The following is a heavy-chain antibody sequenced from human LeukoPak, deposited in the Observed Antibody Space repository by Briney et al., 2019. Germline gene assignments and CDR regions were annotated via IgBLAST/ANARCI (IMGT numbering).Heavy chain of an antibody. Sequence: PGGSLRLSCAASGFTFSSYGMNWVRQAPGKGLEWVSGISGSGGTTYYADSVKGRFTISRDNSKNSLSLQVSSLRAEDTAVYYCAKTNGYSDWGQGTLVPVSS. CDR3: AKTNGYSD. J-gene: IGHJ4*02. D-gene: IGHD2-8*01. CDR2: ISGSGGTT. CDR1: GFTFSSYG. V-gene: IGHV3-23*01.